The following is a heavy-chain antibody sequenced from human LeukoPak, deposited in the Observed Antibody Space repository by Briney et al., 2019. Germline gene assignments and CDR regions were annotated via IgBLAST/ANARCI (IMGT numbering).Heavy chain of an antibody. D-gene: IGHD3-22*01. CDR3: AKFNGYYPYPSNFDY. CDR1: GFTFSSYA. Sequence: GGSLRLSCADSGFTFSSYAMSWVRQAPGKGLEWLSAISGSGGSTYYADSVKGRFTISRDNSKNTLYLQMNSLRAEDTAVYYCAKFNGYYPYPSNFDYWGQGTLVTVSS. V-gene: IGHV3-23*01. J-gene: IGHJ4*02. CDR2: ISGSGGST.